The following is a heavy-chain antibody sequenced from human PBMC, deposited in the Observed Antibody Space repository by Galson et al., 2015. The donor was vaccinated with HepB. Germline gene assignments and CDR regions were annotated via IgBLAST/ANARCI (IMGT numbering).Heavy chain of an antibody. CDR1: GFNFSSYA. J-gene: IGHJ4*02. Sequence: SLRLSCAASGFNFSSYAMSWVRQAPGKGLEWVSAISGSGGSTYYADSVKGRFTISRDNSKNTLYLQMNSLRAEDTAVYYCAKGGVLLWFGEPKLDYWGQGTLVTVSS. D-gene: IGHD3-10*01. CDR2: ISGSGGST. V-gene: IGHV3-23*01. CDR3: AKGGVLLWFGEPKLDY.